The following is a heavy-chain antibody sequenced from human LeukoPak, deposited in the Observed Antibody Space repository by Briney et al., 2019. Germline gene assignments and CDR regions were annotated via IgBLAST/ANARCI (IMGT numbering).Heavy chain of an antibody. Sequence: PSETLSLTCAVYGGSFSGYYWSWIRQPPGKGLEWIGEINHSGSTNYNPSLKSRVTISVDTSKNQFSLKLSSVTAADTAVYYCARGVVAAPQTFDYWGQGTLVAVSS. D-gene: IGHD2-15*01. J-gene: IGHJ4*02. CDR1: GGSFSGYY. CDR2: INHSGST. CDR3: ARGVVAAPQTFDY. V-gene: IGHV4-34*01.